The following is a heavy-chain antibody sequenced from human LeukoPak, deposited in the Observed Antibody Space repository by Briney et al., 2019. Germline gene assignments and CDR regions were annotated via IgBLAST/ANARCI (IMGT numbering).Heavy chain of an antibody. CDR1: GGSISSSNYY. CDR2: ISYSGGT. J-gene: IGHJ3*02. V-gene: IGHV4-39*02. D-gene: IGHD3-22*01. Sequence: SETLSLTCTVSGGSISSSNYYWGWTRQPPGKGLEWFGSISYSGGTSYNPSLRSRVTISVDTSKNQFSLKLNSVTAADTAVYYCTREVEYYDSSGYRPHAFDIWGQGTVVTVSS. CDR3: TREVEYYDSSGYRPHAFDI.